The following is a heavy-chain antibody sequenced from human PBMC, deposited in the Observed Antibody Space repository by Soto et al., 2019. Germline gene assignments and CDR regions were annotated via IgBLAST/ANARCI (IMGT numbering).Heavy chain of an antibody. CDR3: AKVGTSSSVSLPLVLLDY. CDR1: GFTFSSYA. V-gene: IGHV3-23*01. Sequence: EVQLLESGGGLVQPGGSLRLSCAASGFTFSSYAMSWVRQSPGKGLEWVSAIPGSGGSTYYAGSVKGRFTISRDNSKNTLYLQMNNLRDEDTAVYYCAKVGTSSSVSLPLVLLDYWGQGALVTVS. CDR2: IPGSGGST. J-gene: IGHJ4*02. D-gene: IGHD6-6*01.